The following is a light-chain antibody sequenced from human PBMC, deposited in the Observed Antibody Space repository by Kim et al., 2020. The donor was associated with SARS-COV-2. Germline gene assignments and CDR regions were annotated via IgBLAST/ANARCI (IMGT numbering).Light chain of an antibody. J-gene: IGKJ1*01. CDR2: GAS. Sequence: PGERATLSCRASQSVGSSYLAWYQQKFGQAPRLLIYGASSRATGIPDRFSGSGCGTDFTLTISRLEPEDFAVYYCQQYGSSPRTFGQGTKV. CDR1: QSVGSSY. V-gene: IGKV3-20*01. CDR3: QQYGSSPRT.